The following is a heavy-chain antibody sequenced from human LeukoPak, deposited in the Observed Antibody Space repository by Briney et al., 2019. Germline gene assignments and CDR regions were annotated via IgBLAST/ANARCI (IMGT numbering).Heavy chain of an antibody. CDR3: AKVPSVVRGVAFDY. V-gene: IGHV3-23*01. CDR1: GFTFSSYA. J-gene: IGHJ4*02. D-gene: IGHD3-10*01. CDR2: ISGSGGST. Sequence: PGGSLRLSCAASGFTFSSYAMSWVRQAPGKGLEWVSAISGSGGSTYYADSVKGRFTISRDNSRNTLYLQMNSLRAEDTAVYYCAKVPSVVRGVAFDYWGQGTLVTASS.